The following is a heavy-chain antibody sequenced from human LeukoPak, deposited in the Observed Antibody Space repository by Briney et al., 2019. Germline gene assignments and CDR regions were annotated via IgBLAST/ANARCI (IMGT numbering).Heavy chain of an antibody. V-gene: IGHV4-34*01. J-gene: IGHJ4*02. Sequence: NSSETLSLTCAVYGGSFSGYYWSWIRQPPGKGLEWIGEINHSGSTNYNPSLKSRVTISVDTSKNQFSLKLSSVTAADTAVYCCARGPYYDFWSGYYTGPLIIDYWGQGTLVTVSS. CDR3: ARGPYYDFWSGYYTGPLIIDY. CDR1: GGSFSGYY. CDR2: INHSGST. D-gene: IGHD3-3*01.